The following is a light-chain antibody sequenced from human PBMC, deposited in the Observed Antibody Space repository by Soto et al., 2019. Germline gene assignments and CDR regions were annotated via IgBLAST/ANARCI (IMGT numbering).Light chain of an antibody. CDR3: QQRSDWPLT. CDR1: QSVGNI. J-gene: IGKJ4*01. V-gene: IGKV3-11*01. Sequence: EIVLTQSPATLSLSPGETATLSCRASQSVGNILAWYQHRPGQAPRLLISDASNRATGVPVRFSGSGSGTDFTLTINNLEPEDFAVYCCQQRSDWPLTFGGGTKVEI. CDR2: DAS.